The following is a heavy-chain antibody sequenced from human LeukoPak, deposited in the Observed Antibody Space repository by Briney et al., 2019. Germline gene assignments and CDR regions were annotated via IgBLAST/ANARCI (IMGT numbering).Heavy chain of an antibody. D-gene: IGHD3-10*01. CDR2: IYYSGNS. V-gene: IGHV4-39*07. CDR3: ARSDGYGLVGI. J-gene: IGHJ3*02. CDR1: GGSIRSNYY. Sequence: PSETLSLTCTVSGGSIRSNYYWGWIRQPPGKGLEWIGSIYYSGNSYYNPSLKSRVTMSIDTSKNQFSLKVNSVTAADTAVYYCARSDGYGLVGIWGQGTMVTVSS.